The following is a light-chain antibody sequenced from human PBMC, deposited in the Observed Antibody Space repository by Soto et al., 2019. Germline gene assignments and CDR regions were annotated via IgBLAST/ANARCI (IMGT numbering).Light chain of an antibody. V-gene: IGLV2-8*01. CDR1: SSDVGGYNF. Sequence: QSALTQPPSASGSPGQSVTFSCTGTSSDVGGYNFVSWYQHHPGKAPKLMIYEVSKRPSGVPDRFSGSKSGNTASLTVSGLQAEDEADYYCISYAGSNNLVFGGGTKLTVL. CDR3: ISYAGSNNLV. CDR2: EVS. J-gene: IGLJ2*01.